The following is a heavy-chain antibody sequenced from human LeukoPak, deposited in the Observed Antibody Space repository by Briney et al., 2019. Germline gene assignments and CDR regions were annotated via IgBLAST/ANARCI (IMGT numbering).Heavy chain of an antibody. J-gene: IGHJ4*02. CDR3: AKQQLARVVYYFDY. V-gene: IGHV3-30*18. Sequence: GGSLRLSSAASGFTFSSYGMHWVPQAPGKGLKWVAVISYDGSIKYYADSVRGRFTISRDNSKNTLYLQMNSLRAEDTAVYYCAKQQLARVVYYFDYWGQGTLVTVSS. CDR2: ISYDGSIK. D-gene: IGHD6-13*01. CDR1: GFTFSSYG.